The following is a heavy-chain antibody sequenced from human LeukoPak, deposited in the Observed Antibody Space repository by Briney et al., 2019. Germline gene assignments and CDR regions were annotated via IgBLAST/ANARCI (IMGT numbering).Heavy chain of an antibody. CDR2: IWYDGSNL. D-gene: IGHD3-10*01. J-gene: IGHJ3*02. CDR1: GFPLSSYG. Sequence: PGGSLRLSCAASGFPLSSYGMHWVRQAPGKGLEWVALIWYDGSNLYYADSVKGRFTISKDSSKNTLYLHMNSLRAEDTAVYYCARDKNYYGSGSPSLDAFDIWGQGTMVTVSS. CDR3: ARDKNYYGSGSPSLDAFDI. V-gene: IGHV3-33*01.